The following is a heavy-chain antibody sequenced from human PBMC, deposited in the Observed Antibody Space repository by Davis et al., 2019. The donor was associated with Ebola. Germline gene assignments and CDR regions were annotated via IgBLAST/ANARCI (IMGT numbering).Heavy chain of an antibody. CDR1: GFTFRSYA. CDR3: ARQMSTDFDS. J-gene: IGHJ4*02. CDR2: ISYDGTSE. Sequence: GESLKISCAASGFTFRSYAMHWVRQAPGKGLEWVALISYDGTSEYYADSLKGRFTISRDKSKNTVYLQMNSLRREDTAVYYCARQMSTDFDSWGQGTLVTVSS. V-gene: IGHV3-30-3*01.